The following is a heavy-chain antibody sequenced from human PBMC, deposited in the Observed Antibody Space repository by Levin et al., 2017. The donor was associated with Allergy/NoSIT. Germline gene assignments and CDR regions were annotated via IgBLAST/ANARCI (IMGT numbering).Heavy chain of an antibody. J-gene: IGHJ4*02. CDR1: GFTFSNYA. Sequence: PGESLKISCAASGFTFSNYAMSWVRQAPGKGLEWISAISPNGGDTFYSEAVRGRLTISRDNSNVYLQMSSLRADDTAVYYCAKDRYDSSGYYLSVIDSWGQGTLVTVSS. CDR2: ISPNGGDT. CDR3: AKDRYDSSGYYLSVIDS. V-gene: IGHV3-23*01. D-gene: IGHD3-22*01.